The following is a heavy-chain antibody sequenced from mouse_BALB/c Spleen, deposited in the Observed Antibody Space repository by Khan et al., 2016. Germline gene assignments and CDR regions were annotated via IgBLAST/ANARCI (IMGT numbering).Heavy chain of an antibody. CDR2: IYPGDGDT. CDR3: ARSGYGYDY. Sequence: QVQLKQSGAELVRPGSSVKISCKASGYGFSIYWMNWVKQRPGQGLEWIGQIYPGDGDTDYNGKFKDKATLTADKSSSTAYMQLSSLTSEDSAVYFCARSGYGYDYWGQGTTLTVSS. V-gene: IGHV1-80*01. D-gene: IGHD2-2*01. CDR1: GYGFSIYW. J-gene: IGHJ2*01.